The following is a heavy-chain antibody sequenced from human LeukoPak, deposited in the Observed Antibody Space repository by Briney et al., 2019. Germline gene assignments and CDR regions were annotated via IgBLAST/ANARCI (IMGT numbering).Heavy chain of an antibody. Sequence: GGSLRLSCAASGFTFSSYSMNWVRQAPGKGLEWVSSISSSSSYIYYADSVKGRLTISRDNAKNSLYLQMNSLRAEDTAVYYCARDLRLQQYYFDYWGQGTLVTVSS. D-gene: IGHD5-24*01. J-gene: IGHJ4*02. CDR1: GFTFSSYS. V-gene: IGHV3-21*01. CDR3: ARDLRLQQYYFDY. CDR2: ISSSSSYI.